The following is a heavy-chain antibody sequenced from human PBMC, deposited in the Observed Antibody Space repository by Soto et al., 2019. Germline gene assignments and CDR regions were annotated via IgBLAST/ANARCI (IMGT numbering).Heavy chain of an antibody. Sequence: GGSLRLSCAASGFTFSSYGMHWVRQAPGKGLEWVAIVSSDGTNKYYADSVKGRFTISRDNSKNTLYLQMNSLRAEDTAVYYCAKEDTGYYFDYWGQGTLVTVSS. J-gene: IGHJ4*02. CDR2: VSSDGTNK. D-gene: IGHD5-18*01. CDR1: GFTFSSYG. V-gene: IGHV3-30*18. CDR3: AKEDTGYYFDY.